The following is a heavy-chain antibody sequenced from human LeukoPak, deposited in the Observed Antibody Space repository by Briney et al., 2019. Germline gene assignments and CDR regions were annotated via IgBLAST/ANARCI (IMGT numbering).Heavy chain of an antibody. CDR1: GYTFTDYY. D-gene: IGHD3-10*01. CDR2: VDPEDGET. CDR3: ATGEYYRSGSYYYY. V-gene: IGHV1-69-2*01. Sequence: GASVKVSCKVSGYTFTDYYMHWVQQAPGKGLGWMGLVDPEDGETIYAEKFQGRVTITADTSTDTAYMELSSLRSEDTAVYYCATGEYYRSGSYYYYWGQGTLVTVSS. J-gene: IGHJ4*02.